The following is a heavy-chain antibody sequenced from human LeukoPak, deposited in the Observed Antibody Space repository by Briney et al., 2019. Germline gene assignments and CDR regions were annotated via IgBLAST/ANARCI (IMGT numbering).Heavy chain of an antibody. V-gene: IGHV3-48*04. CDR3: DVLLWFGGAAKQYNWFDP. D-gene: IGHD3-10*01. CDR1: GFTFSSYS. J-gene: IGHJ5*02. CDR2: ISSSSSTI. Sequence: GGSLRLSCAASGFTFSSYSMNWVRQAPGKGLEWVSYISSSSSTIYYADSVKGRFTISRDNAKNSLYLQMNSLRAEDTAVYYCDVLLWFGGAAKQYNWFDPWGQGTLVTVSS.